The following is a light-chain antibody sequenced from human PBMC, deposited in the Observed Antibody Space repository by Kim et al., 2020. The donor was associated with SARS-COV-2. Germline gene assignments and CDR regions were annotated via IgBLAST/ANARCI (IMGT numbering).Light chain of an antibody. CDR2: EDS. Sequence: PGQTARITCSGDALPKKYAYWYQQKSGQAPVPVIYEDSKRPSGIPERFSGSSSGTLATLTISGGRVEDEADYYCYSTDSSGNHRGVFGGGTQLTVL. J-gene: IGLJ2*01. CDR3: YSTDSSGNHRGV. CDR1: ALPKKY. V-gene: IGLV3-10*01.